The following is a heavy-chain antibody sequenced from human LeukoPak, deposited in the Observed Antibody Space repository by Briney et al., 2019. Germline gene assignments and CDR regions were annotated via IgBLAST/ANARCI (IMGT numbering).Heavy chain of an antibody. CDR3: ARVDIVLMVYAFDY. D-gene: IGHD2-8*01. Sequence: NPGGSLRLSCAASGFTFSSYSMNWLRQAPVKGLEWVSSISSSSSCIYYADSVKGRFTISRDNAKNSLYLQMNSLRAEDTAVYYCARVDIVLMVYAFDYWGQGTLVTVSS. CDR2: ISSSSSCI. CDR1: GFTFSSYS. V-gene: IGHV3-21*01. J-gene: IGHJ4*02.